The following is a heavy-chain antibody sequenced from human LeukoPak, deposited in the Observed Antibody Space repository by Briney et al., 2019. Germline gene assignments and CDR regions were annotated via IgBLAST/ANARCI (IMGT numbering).Heavy chain of an antibody. Sequence: GGSLRLSCAPPGFTFDDYGMSWVRQAPGKGLEWVSGINWNGGSTGYADSVKGRFTISRDNAKNSLYLQMNSLRAEDTALYYCARDLEGDYYDSSGYYDYWGQGTLVTVSS. CDR3: ARDLEGDYYDSSGYYDY. CDR1: GFTFDDYG. J-gene: IGHJ4*02. CDR2: INWNGGST. D-gene: IGHD3-22*01. V-gene: IGHV3-20*04.